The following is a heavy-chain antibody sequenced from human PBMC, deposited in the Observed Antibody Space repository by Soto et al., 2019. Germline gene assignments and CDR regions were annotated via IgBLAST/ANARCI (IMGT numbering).Heavy chain of an antibody. J-gene: IGHJ5*02. V-gene: IGHV3-7*01. CDR2: INQDGSEE. D-gene: IGHD1-1*01. Sequence: PGGSLRLSCVASGFNFRTYWMSWVRQAPGKGLEWVANINQDGSEEHYVDSVKGRFSISRDDSKNTLFLHMSGLRVDDTARYYCAGADYNRNNWFAPWGQGTQVTVSS. CDR1: GFNFRTYW. CDR3: AGADYNRNNWFAP.